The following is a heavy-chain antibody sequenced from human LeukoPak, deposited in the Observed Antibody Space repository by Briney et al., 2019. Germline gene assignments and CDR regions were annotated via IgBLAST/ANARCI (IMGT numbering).Heavy chain of an antibody. CDR1: GYTFISYG. D-gene: IGHD3-3*01. CDR2: ISAYNGNT. Sequence: ASVKVSCKASGYTFISYGISWVRQAPGQGLEWMGWISAYNGNTNYAQKFQGRVTITADKSTSTAYMELSSLRSEDTAVYYCAREIRFLEWLFPDYWGQGTLVTVSS. J-gene: IGHJ4*02. V-gene: IGHV1-18*01. CDR3: AREIRFLEWLFPDY.